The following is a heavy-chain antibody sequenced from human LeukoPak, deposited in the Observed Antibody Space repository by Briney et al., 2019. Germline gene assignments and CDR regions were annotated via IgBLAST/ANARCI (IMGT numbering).Heavy chain of an antibody. CDR2: IDPSGGST. CDR3: ARNSGSGFDC. CDR1: GYTFTSYY. D-gene: IGHD2-15*01. J-gene: IGHJ4*02. V-gene: IGHV1-46*01. Sequence: ASVKVSCKASGYTFTSYYIVWVRQAPGQGLEWMGRIDPSGGSTSYAQKFQGRVTMTRGTSTSTVYMELSSLISEYTAVYYCARNSGSGFDCWGQGTMVTVCS.